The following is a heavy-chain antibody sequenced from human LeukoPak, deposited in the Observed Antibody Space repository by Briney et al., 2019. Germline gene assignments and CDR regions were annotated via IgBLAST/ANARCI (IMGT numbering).Heavy chain of an antibody. D-gene: IGHD3-10*01. CDR3: AREDLMVRGVLIDYYYGMDV. CDR2: IKQDGSEK. V-gene: IGHV3-7*01. J-gene: IGHJ6*02. CDR1: GFTFSSYW. Sequence: PGGSLRLSCAASGFTFSSYWMSWVRQAPGKGLEWVANIKQDGSEKYYVDSVKGRFTISRDNAKNSLYLQMDSLRAEDTAVYYCAREDLMVRGVLIDYYYGMDVWGQGTTVTVSS.